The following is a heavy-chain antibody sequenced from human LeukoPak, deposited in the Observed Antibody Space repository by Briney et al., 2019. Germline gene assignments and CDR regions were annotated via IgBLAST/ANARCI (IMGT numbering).Heavy chain of an antibody. CDR3: ARSGYCSGGSCYATGVFHY. CDR1: GGSISSYY. V-gene: IGHV4-59*08. CDR2: IYYSGST. J-gene: IGHJ4*02. Sequence: SETLSLTCTVSGGSISSYYWSWIRQPPGKGLEWIAYIYYSGSTTYNPSLKSRVTITLDTSKNQFSLKLSSVTAGGTAVYYCARSGYCSGGSCYATGVFHYWGQGTPVTVSS. D-gene: IGHD2-15*01.